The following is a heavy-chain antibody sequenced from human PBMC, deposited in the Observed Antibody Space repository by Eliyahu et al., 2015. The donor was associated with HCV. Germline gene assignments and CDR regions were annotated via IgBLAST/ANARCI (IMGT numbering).Heavy chain of an antibody. V-gene: IGHV3-74*01. CDR1: GFTFRNYW. J-gene: IGHJ5*02. CDR2: ISWDGGIT. CDR3: ARGSDS. Sequence: EVQLVESGGGLVQPGGSLRLSCAASGFTFRNYWMYWVRQAPGMGLVLVSRISWDGGITGYADSVKGRFTVSRDNAKNTLDLQMNNLRADDTAVYFCARGSDSWGQGTVVTVSS.